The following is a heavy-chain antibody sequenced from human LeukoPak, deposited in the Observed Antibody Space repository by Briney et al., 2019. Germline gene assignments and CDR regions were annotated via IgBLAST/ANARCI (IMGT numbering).Heavy chain of an antibody. Sequence: GGSLRLSCAASGFTFSSYWMHWVRQAPGKGVVWVSRINTDGSTTTYADSVKGRFTISRDNAKNTLYLQMNSLRAEDTAVYYCARGYSGSYRVDYWGQGTLVTVSS. CDR2: INTDGSTT. D-gene: IGHD1-26*01. J-gene: IGHJ4*02. CDR1: GFTFSSYW. CDR3: ARGYSGSYRVDY. V-gene: IGHV3-74*01.